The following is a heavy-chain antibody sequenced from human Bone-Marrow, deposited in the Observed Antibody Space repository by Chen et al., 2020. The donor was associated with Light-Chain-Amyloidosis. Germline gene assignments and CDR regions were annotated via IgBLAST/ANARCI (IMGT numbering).Heavy chain of an antibody. CDR2: IYPDDSDA. V-gene: IGHV5-51*01. D-gene: IGHD5-12*01. CDR1: GYTFPNYW. CDR3: ARRRDGYNFDY. J-gene: IGHJ4*02. Sequence: EVQLEQSGPEVKKPGESLKISCKGSGYTFPNYWIGWGRQMPGKGLEWMGVIYPDDSDARYSPSFEGQVTISADTSITTAYLQWRSLKASDTAMYYCARRRDGYNFDYWGQGTLVTVSS.